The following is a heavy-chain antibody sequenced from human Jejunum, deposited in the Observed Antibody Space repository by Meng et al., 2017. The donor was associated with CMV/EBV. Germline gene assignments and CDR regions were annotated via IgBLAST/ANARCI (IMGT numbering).Heavy chain of an antibody. CDR2: IYYSGST. J-gene: IGHJ4*02. Sequence: GSVSDYHWNGFRQPPGKGLEWIGNIYYSGSTYYNPSLKSRVVISVDTSRNQFSLKLSSVTAADTAVYYCARAPYNYFDSSGDPPDYWGQGTLVTVSS. CDR1: GSVSDYH. D-gene: IGHD3-22*01. V-gene: IGHV4-34*11. CDR3: ARAPYNYFDSSGDPPDY.